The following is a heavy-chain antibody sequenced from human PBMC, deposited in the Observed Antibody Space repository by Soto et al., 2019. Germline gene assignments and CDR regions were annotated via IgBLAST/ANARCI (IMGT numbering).Heavy chain of an antibody. D-gene: IGHD3-10*01. CDR1: GFIFRTYS. Sequence: EEQLVESGGGLVKPGGSLRLSCAASGFIFRTYSMSWVRQAPGKGLEWVSSISSSGTYIFYTDSVKGRFTISRDNAKNSLYLQMNSLIAEDTAVYYCATDRARATNAFDFWGQGTLVTVSS. CDR3: ATDRARATNAFDF. J-gene: IGHJ3*01. V-gene: IGHV3-21*01. CDR2: ISSSGTYI.